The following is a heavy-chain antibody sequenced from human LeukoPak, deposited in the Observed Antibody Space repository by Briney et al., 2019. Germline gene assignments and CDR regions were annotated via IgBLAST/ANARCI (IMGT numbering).Heavy chain of an antibody. Sequence: PSETLSLTCTVSGGSISSSSYYWGWIRQPPGKGLEWIGSIYYSGSTYYNPSLKSRVTISVDTSKNQFSLKLSSVTAADTAVYYCARDKRYSGSYHFDYWGQGTLVTVSS. CDR1: GGSISSSSYY. D-gene: IGHD1-26*01. V-gene: IGHV4-39*07. CDR3: ARDKRYSGSYHFDY. J-gene: IGHJ4*02. CDR2: IYYSGST.